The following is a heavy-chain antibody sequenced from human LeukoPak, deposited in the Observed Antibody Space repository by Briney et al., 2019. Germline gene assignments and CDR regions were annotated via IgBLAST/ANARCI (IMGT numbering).Heavy chain of an antibody. D-gene: IGHD3-9*01. CDR1: GGSFSGYY. CDR3: SLRRRGRFDP. V-gene: IGHV4-34*01. Sequence: PLETLSLTCAVYGGSFSGYYWSWIRQPPGKGLEWIGEINHSGSTNYNPSLKSRVTISVDTSKNQFSLKLSSVTAADTAVYYCSLRRRGRFDPWGQGTLVTVSS. CDR2: INHSGST. J-gene: IGHJ5*02.